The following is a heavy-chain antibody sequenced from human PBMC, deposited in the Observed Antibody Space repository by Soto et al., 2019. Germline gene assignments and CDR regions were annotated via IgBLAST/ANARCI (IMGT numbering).Heavy chain of an antibody. J-gene: IGHJ6*02. Sequence: PVGSLRLSCASSVFTFSSYSMNCVRHAPGKWLEWVSSISSSSSYIYYADSVKGRFTISRDNAKNSLYLQMNSLRAEDTAVYYCARDRMVRGVYYYYGMHVWGQATTVTVSS. D-gene: IGHD3-10*01. CDR1: VFTFSSYS. V-gene: IGHV3-21*01. CDR3: ARDRMVRGVYYYYGMHV. CDR2: ISSSSSYI.